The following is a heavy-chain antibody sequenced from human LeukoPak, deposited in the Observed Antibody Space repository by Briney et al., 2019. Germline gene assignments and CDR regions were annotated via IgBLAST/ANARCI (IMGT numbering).Heavy chain of an antibody. D-gene: IGHD6-19*01. J-gene: IGHJ4*02. V-gene: IGHV3-23*01. CDR3: AKARIAVAATGVFDY. CDR1: GFTFSSYA. CDR2: ISGSGGST. Sequence: GGSLRLSCAASGFTFSSYAMSWVRQAPGKGLEWVSAISGSGGSTYYADSVKGRFTISRDNSKNTLYLQMHSLRAEDTAVYYCAKARIAVAATGVFDYWGQGTLVTVSS.